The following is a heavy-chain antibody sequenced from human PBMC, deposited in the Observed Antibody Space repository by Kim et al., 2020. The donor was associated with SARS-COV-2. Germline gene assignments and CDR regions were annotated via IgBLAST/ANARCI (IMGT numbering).Heavy chain of an antibody. V-gene: IGHV3-53*01. Sequence: GGSLRLSCAASGFTVSDNFMNWVRQAPGKGLEWVSVLYSGGTTYYAGSVKGRFTISRDDTKNTVYLQMNSLRAEDTAVYYCARGLLPRLDYCGQGTLVTV. D-gene: IGHD2-2*01. J-gene: IGHJ4*02. CDR2: LYSGGTT. CDR3: ARGLLPRLDY. CDR1: GFTVSDNF.